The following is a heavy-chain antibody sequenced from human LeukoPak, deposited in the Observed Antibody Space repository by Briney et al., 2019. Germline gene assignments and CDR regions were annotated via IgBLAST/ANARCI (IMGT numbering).Heavy chain of an antibody. D-gene: IGHD3-22*01. Sequence: QPSQTLSLTCAVSGGSISSGGYSWSWVRQAPGKGLEWVANIKQDGSEQYYVDSVKGRFTISRDNAKNSLYLQMNSLRAEDTAVYYCASRGDYYDSSGYQRFDYWGQGTLVTVSS. CDR2: IKQDGSEQ. V-gene: IGHV3-7*01. CDR3: ASRGDYYDSSGYQRFDY. J-gene: IGHJ4*02. CDR1: GGSISSGGYS.